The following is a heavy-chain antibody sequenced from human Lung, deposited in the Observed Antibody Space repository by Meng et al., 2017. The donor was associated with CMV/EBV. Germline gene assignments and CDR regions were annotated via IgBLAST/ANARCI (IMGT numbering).Heavy chain of an antibody. CDR1: GFSLSNARMG. D-gene: IGHD3-22*01. V-gene: IGHV2-26*01. Sequence: SGPTLVXPTETLTLTCTVSGFSLSNARMGVSWIRQPPGKALEWLAHIFSNDEKSYSTSLKSRLTISKDTSKSQVVLTMTNMDPVDTATYYCARHLPMYYYDSSGYYYPYYYYGMDVWGQGATVTVSS. J-gene: IGHJ6*02. CDR2: IFSNDEK. CDR3: ARHLPMYYYDSSGYYYPYYYYGMDV.